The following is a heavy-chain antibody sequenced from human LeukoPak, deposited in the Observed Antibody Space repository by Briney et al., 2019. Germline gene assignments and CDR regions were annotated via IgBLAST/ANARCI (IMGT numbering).Heavy chain of an antibody. CDR1: GFTFSSYW. J-gene: IGHJ6*03. Sequence: GGSLRLSCAASGFTFSSYWMSWVRQAPGKGLEWVANIKQDGSEKYYVDSVKGRFTISRDNAKNSLYLQMNSLRAEDTAVYYCARATTTYYYYYMDVWGKGTTVTVSS. CDR3: ARATTTYYYYYMDV. V-gene: IGHV3-7*04. CDR2: IKQDGSEK. D-gene: IGHD1-14*01.